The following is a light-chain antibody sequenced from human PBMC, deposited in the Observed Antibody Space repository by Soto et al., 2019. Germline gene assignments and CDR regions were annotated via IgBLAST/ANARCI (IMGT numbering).Light chain of an antibody. J-gene: IGKJ4*01. CDR2: AAS. CDR3: QQRSNWPLLT. Sequence: EIVLTQSPGTLSLSPGERATLSCRASQSVSSSYLAWYQQKPGQAPRLLIFAASNRATDIPPRFSGSGSGTDFTLTISSLEPEDFAAYYCQQRSNWPLLTFGGGTKVDIK. V-gene: IGKV3D-20*02. CDR1: QSVSSSY.